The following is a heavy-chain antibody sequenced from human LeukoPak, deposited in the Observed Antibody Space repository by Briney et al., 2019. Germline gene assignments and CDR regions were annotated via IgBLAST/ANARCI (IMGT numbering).Heavy chain of an antibody. CDR2: IYYSGST. CDR1: GGSISSSSYY. V-gene: IGHV4-39*07. J-gene: IGHJ4*02. Sequence: SETLSLTCTVSGGSISSSSYYWGWIRQPPGKGLEWIGSIYYSGSTYYNPSLKSRVTISVDTSKNQFSLKLSSVTAADTAVCYCARVPPFDYWGQGTLVTVSS. CDR3: ARVPPFDY.